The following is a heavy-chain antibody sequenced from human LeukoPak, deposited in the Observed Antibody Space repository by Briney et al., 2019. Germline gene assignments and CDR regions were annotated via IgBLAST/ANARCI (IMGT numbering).Heavy chain of an antibody. V-gene: IGHV3-23*01. CDR2: ISGSGGST. CDR3: AKHTIVGATTGYFDY. CDR1: GFTVSSNY. J-gene: IGHJ4*02. Sequence: GGSLRLSCAASGFTVSSNYMSWVRQAPGKGLEWVSAISGSGGSTYYADSVKGRFTISRDNSKNTLYLQMNSLRAEDTAVYYCAKHTIVGATTGYFDYWGQGTLVTVSS. D-gene: IGHD1-26*01.